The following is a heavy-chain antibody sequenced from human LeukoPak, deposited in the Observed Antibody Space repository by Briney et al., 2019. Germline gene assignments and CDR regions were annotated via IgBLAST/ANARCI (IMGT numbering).Heavy chain of an antibody. V-gene: IGHV4-4*07. D-gene: IGHD5-18*01. CDR3: VRQGYNYGAFNA. CDR2: VFISGST. J-gene: IGHJ4*02. CDR1: GDSISCCY. Sequence: SDTLSLTCAVSGDSISCCYWTWIRQSAEKGLEWIGRVFISGSTNYNPSLQGRVTMSVDRSKGQFSLRLSSVTAAYTAVYYCVRQGYNYGAFNAWGQGTLVTVSS.